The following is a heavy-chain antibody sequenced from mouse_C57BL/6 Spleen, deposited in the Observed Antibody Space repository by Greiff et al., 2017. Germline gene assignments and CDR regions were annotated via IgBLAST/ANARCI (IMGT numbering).Heavy chain of an antibody. J-gene: IGHJ4*01. CDR2: IYPGDGDT. Sequence: VQLQQSGPELVKPGASVKISCKASGYAFSSSWMNWVKQRPGKGLEWIGRIYPGDGDTNYNGKIKGKATLTADKSSSTAYMQLSSLTSEDSAVYFCARDDYDAMDYWGQGTSVTVSS. CDR3: ARDDYDAMDY. CDR1: GYAFSSSW. V-gene: IGHV1-82*01.